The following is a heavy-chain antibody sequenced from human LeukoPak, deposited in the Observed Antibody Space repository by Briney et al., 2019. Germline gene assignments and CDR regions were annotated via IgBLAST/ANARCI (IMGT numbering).Heavy chain of an antibody. V-gene: IGHV4-34*01. CDR2: INHSGST. CDR1: GGSFSGYY. D-gene: IGHD6-13*01. CDR3: ATFRWAVGFEY. Sequence: SETLSLTCAVYGGSFSGYYWSWIRQPPGKGLEWIGEINHSGSTNYNPSLKSRVTISLDTSKNQVSLKLNSVTAADTALYYCATFRWAVGFEYWGQGTLVTVSS. J-gene: IGHJ4*02.